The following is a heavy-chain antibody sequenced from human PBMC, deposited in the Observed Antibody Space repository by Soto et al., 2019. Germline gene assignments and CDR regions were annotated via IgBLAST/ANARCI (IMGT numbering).Heavy chain of an antibody. D-gene: IGHD1-7*01. V-gene: IGHV3-33*01. J-gene: IGHJ5*02. CDR1: GFTFSDHD. CDR2: IWYDGSKK. CDR3: AREGVTGTTAVS. Sequence: QVHLVESGGGVVQPGGSLRLSCAASGFTFSDHDMHWIRQAPGKGVEWVALIWYDGSKKYYVDSVKGRFTISRDNSKNTMYLQMNRLRAEDTAVYYCAREGVTGTTAVSWGQGTLVTVSS.